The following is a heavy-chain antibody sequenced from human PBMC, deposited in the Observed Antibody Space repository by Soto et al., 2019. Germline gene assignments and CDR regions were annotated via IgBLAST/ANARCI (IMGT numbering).Heavy chain of an antibody. CDR3: ARSPLGYDYVRQTWREVGDSFDI. V-gene: IGHV4-34*12. CDR2: LIHGGST. CDR1: GASLGGFH. J-gene: IGHJ3*02. Sequence: SETLSLTCAIYGASLGGFHWTWLRQAPGKGLEWIGELIHGGSTNYNPSLKGRVSFSLDTSKNQFSLHLLSVTAADTAVYYCARSPLGYDYVRQTWREVGDSFDIWGRGTLVTVSS. D-gene: IGHD3-16*01.